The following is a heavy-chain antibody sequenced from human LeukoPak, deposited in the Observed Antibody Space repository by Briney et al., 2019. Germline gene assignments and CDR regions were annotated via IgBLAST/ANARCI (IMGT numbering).Heavy chain of an antibody. Sequence: GGSLRLSCAASGFTFTRYWMHWVRQAPGKGLVWVSRINTDGSSTAYADSVKGRFTISRDNAKNTVYLQMNSLRAEDTAVYYCAKPRGSGWYWVDYWGQGTLVTVSS. J-gene: IGHJ4*02. D-gene: IGHD6-19*01. CDR1: GFTFTRYW. CDR3: AKPRGSGWYWVDY. V-gene: IGHV3-74*01. CDR2: INTDGSST.